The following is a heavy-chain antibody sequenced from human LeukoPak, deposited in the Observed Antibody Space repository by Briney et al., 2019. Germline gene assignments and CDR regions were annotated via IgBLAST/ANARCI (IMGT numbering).Heavy chain of an antibody. J-gene: IGHJ6*03. Sequence: SETLSLTCTVSGGAISYYYWNWIRQPPGKGLEWIGYIYYTGNTNYNPSLKSRVTISVDTSKNQFSLKLSSVTAADTAVYYCARTTEGYCRGVSCYYYYYYMDVWGKGTTVTVSS. CDR2: IYYTGNT. CDR3: ARTTEGYCRGVSCYYYYYYMDV. D-gene: IGHD2-15*01. CDR1: GGAISYYY. V-gene: IGHV4-59*01.